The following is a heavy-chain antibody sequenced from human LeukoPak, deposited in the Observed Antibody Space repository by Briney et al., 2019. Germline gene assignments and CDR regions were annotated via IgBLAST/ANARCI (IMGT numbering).Heavy chain of an antibody. J-gene: IGHJ6*02. CDR3: AKDTRRPVLRYFGWLSSGGMDV. CDR2: ISGSGGST. V-gene: IGHV3-23*01. CDR1: GFTFSSYA. Sequence: PGGSLRLSCAASGFTFSSYAMSWVRQAPGKGLEWVSAISGSGGSTYYADSVKGRFTISRDNSKNTLYLQMNSLRAEDTAVYYCAKDTRRPVLRYFGWLSSGGMDVWGQGTTVTVSS. D-gene: IGHD3-9*01.